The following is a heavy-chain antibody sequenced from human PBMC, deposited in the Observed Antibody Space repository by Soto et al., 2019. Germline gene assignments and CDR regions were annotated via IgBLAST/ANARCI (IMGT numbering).Heavy chain of an antibody. J-gene: IGHJ4*02. D-gene: IGHD3-22*01. CDR2: IWYDGSNE. Sequence: GGSLRLSCAASGFTFSSSAMHWVRQAPGKGLEWMAVIWYDGSNEYYADSVKGRFTISRDNSKNTLYLQMNSLRVEDTAVYYCARDRPSHYYESSGYLDYWGQGTLVTVSS. V-gene: IGHV3-33*08. CDR1: GFTFSSSA. CDR3: ARDRPSHYYESSGYLDY.